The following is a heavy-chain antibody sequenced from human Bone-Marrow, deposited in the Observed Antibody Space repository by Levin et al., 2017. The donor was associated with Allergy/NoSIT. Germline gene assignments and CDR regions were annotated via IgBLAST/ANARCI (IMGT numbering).Heavy chain of an antibody. CDR3: ARAYSGLLRGFDY. CDR1: GFTFTSYV. Sequence: PGGSLRLSCAASGFTFTSYVMSWVRQAPGKGLEWVSGISTGGGSTDYADSVKGRFTISRDNSKNTLYQQINSLRAEDTALYYCARAYSGLLRGFDYWGQGTLVTVSS. D-gene: IGHD1-26*01. J-gene: IGHJ4*02. CDR2: ISTGGGST. V-gene: IGHV3-23*01.